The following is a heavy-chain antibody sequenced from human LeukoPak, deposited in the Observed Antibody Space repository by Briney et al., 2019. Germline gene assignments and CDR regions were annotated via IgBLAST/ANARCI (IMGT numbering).Heavy chain of an antibody. CDR3: ARSQGYSNVLGGDYFDY. D-gene: IGHD4-11*01. Sequence: GSLRLSYAASGFTLSNNAMAWVRQPPGKGLEWIGEIFHGGSTNYNPSLKSRVTISGDKSRNQFSLKLSSVTAADTAVYYCARSQGYSNVLGGDYFDYWGHGTLVTVSS. CDR2: IFHGGST. V-gene: IGHV4-4*02. J-gene: IGHJ4*01. CDR1: GFTLSNNAM.